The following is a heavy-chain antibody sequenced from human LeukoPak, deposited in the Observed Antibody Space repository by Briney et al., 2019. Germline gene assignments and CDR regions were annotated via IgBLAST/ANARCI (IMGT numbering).Heavy chain of an antibody. CDR3: ARRDTGWNYCDY. CDR1: GDSINGHY. Sequence: PSETLSLTCTISGDSINGHYWSWIRQPPGKRLEWIGDIHYKGSTNYNLSLKTRVTISVDTSKNHLPLNLTSVRAADTAIYYWARRDTGWNYCDYWGQGILVTVSS. D-gene: IGHD6-19*01. J-gene: IGHJ4*02. CDR2: IHYKGST. V-gene: IGHV4-59*08.